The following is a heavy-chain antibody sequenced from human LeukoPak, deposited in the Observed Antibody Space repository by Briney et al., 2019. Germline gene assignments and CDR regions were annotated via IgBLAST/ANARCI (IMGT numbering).Heavy chain of an antibody. CDR2: ITTSSSYM. CDR1: GFTFSTYN. Sequence: GGSLRLSCAASGFTFSTYNMNWVRRTPRKGLEWVSSITTSSSYMFYADSVRGRFTISRDNAENSLYLQMNSLRAEDTAVYYCARDLSGIAGYTYGRGIDYWGQGTLVTVSS. CDR3: ARDLSGIAGYTYGRGIDY. J-gene: IGHJ4*02. V-gene: IGHV3-21*01. D-gene: IGHD5-18*01.